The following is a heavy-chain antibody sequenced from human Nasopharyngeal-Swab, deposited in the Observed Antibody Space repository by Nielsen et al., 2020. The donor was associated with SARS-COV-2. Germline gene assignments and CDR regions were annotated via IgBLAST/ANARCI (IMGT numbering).Heavy chain of an antibody. D-gene: IGHD6-19*01. CDR1: GFTFGDYA. CDR2: IRSKAYGGTT. V-gene: IGHV3-49*03. Sequence: GASLKISCTASGFTFGDYAMSWFRRAPGKGLEWVGFIRSKAYGGTTEYAASVKGRFTISRDDSKSIAYLQMNSLKTEDTAVYYCTRETPYSSGWYSFDYWGQGTLVTVSS. CDR3: TRETPYSSGWYSFDY. J-gene: IGHJ4*02.